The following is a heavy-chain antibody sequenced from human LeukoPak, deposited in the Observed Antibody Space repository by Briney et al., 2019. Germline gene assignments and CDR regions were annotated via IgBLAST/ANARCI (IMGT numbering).Heavy chain of an antibody. V-gene: IGHV3-30*03. CDR1: GFTFSSYG. D-gene: IGHD3-16*02. J-gene: IGHJ3*02. CDR3: AVLRLGELSSKEDAFDI. Sequence: GGSLRLSCAASGFTFSSYGMHWVRQAPGKGLEWVAVISYDGSNKYYADSVKGRFTISRDNSKNTLYLQMNSLRAEDTAVYYCAVLRLGELSSKEDAFDIWGQGTMVTVSS. CDR2: ISYDGSNK.